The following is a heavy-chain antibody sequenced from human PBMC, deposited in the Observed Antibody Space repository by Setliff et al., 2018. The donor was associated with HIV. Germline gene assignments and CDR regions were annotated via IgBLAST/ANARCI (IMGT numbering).Heavy chain of an antibody. CDR3: VRKFYYDSGGFYYENWYFDL. D-gene: IGHD3-22*01. CDR2: ISQSGDT. CDR1: GGSISSSNW. J-gene: IGHJ2*01. V-gene: IGHV4-4*02. Sequence: SETLSLTCAVSGGSISSSNWWTWVRQPPGKGLQWIGEISQSGDTNYNPSLTSRVTISVDKSKNQFSLKLSSVTAADTAVYYCVRKFYYDSGGFYYENWYFDLWGRGTLVTVSS.